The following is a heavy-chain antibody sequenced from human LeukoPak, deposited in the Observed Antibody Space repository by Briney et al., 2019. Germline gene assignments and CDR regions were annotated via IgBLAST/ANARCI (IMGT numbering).Heavy chain of an antibody. CDR3: AREDVATTGSFDY. V-gene: IGHV4-4*07. J-gene: IGHJ4*02. CDR2: IDTSGNT. CDR1: GGSISSYY. D-gene: IGHD1-26*01. Sequence: SETLSLTCTVSGGSISSYYWSWIRQPAGKGLEWIGRIDTSGNTNYKPSLKSRVTMSVDTSKNQFSLKLNSVTAADTAVYYCAREDVATTGSFDYWGQGTLVTVSS.